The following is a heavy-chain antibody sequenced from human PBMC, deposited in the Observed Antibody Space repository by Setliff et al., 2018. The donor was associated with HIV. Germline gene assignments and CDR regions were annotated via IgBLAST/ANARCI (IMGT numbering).Heavy chain of an antibody. CDR2: VFSGGSS. V-gene: IGHV4-39*01. J-gene: IGHJ4*02. D-gene: IGHD3-10*01. CDR3: ARYGPASVIWFGYLDY. CDR1: GDSISGNFY. Sequence: SETLSLTCTVSGDSISGNFYWAWIRQPPGKGLEWIATVFSGGSSKYNPSLWSRVTISVDTSKNQFSLKRDSVTAADTAFYYCARYGPASVIWFGYLDYWGPGMSVTVSS.